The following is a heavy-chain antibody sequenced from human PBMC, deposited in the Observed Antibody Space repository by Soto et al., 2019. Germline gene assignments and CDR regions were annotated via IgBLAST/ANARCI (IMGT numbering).Heavy chain of an antibody. CDR3: ARSIGDIVVVPAIKNWFDP. J-gene: IGHJ5*02. CDR1: DGYIGGYY. D-gene: IGHD2-2*01. Sequence: TSETHSPRRSVSDGYIGGYYWNWIRQSPGKGLEWVGYISYTGTTHYNPSLKSRVTISLDTSKNQFSLKWSSVTAADTAVYYCARSIGDIVVVPAIKNWFDPWGQGTLVTVSS. CDR2: ISYTGTT. V-gene: IGHV4-59*08.